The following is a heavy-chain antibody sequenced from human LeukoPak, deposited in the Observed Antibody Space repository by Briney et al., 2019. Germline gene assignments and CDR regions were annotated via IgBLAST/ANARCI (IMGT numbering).Heavy chain of an antibody. J-gene: IGHJ4*02. CDR3: AEDLITMVRGLNFDY. CDR2: ISGDGGST. D-gene: IGHD3-10*01. CDR1: GFTFSTYT. V-gene: IGHV3-23*01. Sequence: GGSLRLSCAASGFTFSTYTMAWVRQAPGGGLEWVSGISGDGGSTYYADSVKGRFAISRDNSKSALYLQMNSLRAEDTAVYYCAEDLITMVRGLNFDYWGQGTLVTVSS.